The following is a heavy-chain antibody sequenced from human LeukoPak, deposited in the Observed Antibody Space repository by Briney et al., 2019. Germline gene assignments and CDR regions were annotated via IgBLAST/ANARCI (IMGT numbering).Heavy chain of an antibody. CDR3: ARVGSYAFDI. J-gene: IGHJ3*02. V-gene: IGHV4-59*01. CDR2: IHYSGSI. Sequence: SETLSLTCTVSGGSIGSYYWSWIRQPPGRGPEWIGYIHYSGSINSHRSLKSRVTISVDTSKNQFSLRLSSVTAADTAVYYCARVGSYAFDIWGQGTMVTVSS. CDR1: GGSIGSYY.